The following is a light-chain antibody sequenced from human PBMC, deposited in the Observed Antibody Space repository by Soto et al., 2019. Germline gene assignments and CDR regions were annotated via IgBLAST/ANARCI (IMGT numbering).Light chain of an antibody. V-gene: IGKV1-17*01. CDR2: IAS. Sequence: DIPMTQPPSSLSASVGDRVTITCRATQDISNRLGWIQQKPGKAPKRLTYIASSLQSGVPSWFSGSGSGTEFTLTSSSLQPEDYATYYCLQHNEYPPTFGQGTKVEI. J-gene: IGKJ1*01. CDR1: QDISNR. CDR3: LQHNEYPPT.